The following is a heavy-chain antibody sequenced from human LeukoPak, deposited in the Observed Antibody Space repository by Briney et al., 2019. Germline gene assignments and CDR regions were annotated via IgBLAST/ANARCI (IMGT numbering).Heavy chain of an antibody. Sequence: GRSLRLSCAASGFTFDDYAMHWVRQAPGKGLEWVSGISWNSGSIGYADSVKGRFTISRDNAKNSLYLQMNSLRAEDTAVYYCARDCGSSCFYWGQGTLVTVSS. CDR3: ARDCGSSCFY. V-gene: IGHV3-9*01. CDR1: GFTFDDYA. CDR2: ISWNSGSI. D-gene: IGHD6-13*01. J-gene: IGHJ4*02.